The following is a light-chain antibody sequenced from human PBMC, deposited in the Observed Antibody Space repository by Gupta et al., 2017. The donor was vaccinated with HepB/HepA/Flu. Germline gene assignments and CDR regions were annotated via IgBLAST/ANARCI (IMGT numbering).Light chain of an antibody. CDR2: NVS. V-gene: IGLV2-14*03. CDR3: SSYTSSSSNVV. Sequence: QSALTQPASVSGSPGQSITISCTGTSSDVGGYNYVSWYQQHPGKAPKLMIYNVSNRPSGVSNRFSCSKSGNTASLTISGLQAEDEADDYCSSYTSSSSNVVFGGGTKLTVL. CDR1: SSDVGGYNY. J-gene: IGLJ2*01.